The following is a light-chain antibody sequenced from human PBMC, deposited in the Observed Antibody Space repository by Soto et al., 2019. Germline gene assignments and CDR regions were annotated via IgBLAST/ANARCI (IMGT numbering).Light chain of an antibody. CDR1: SSNIGSNT. CDR3: AAWDDSLNGRWV. CDR2: SNN. Sequence: QSALTQPPSASGTPGQKVTISCSGSSSNIGSNTVNWYQQLPGTAPKLLIYSNNQRPSGVPDRFSGSESGTSASLAISGLQSEDEADYYCAAWDDSLNGRWVFGGGTKVTVL. J-gene: IGLJ3*02. V-gene: IGLV1-44*01.